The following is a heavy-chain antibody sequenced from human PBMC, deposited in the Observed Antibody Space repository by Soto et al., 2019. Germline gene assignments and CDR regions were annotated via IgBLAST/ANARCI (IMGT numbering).Heavy chain of an antibody. Sequence: GGSLRLSCAASGFTFSSYAMSWVRQAPGKGLEWVSAISGSGGSTYYADSVKGRFTISRDNSKNTLYLQMNSLRAEDTAVYYFAKLPLLSYAMDAWAQGTPVTVSS. V-gene: IGHV3-23*01. CDR2: ISGSGGST. CDR1: GFTFSSYA. D-gene: IGHD3-10*01. CDR3: AKLPLLSYAMDA. J-gene: IGHJ6*02.